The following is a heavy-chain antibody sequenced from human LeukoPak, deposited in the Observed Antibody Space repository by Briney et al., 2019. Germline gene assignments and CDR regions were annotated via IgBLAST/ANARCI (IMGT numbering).Heavy chain of an antibody. CDR1: GFTFSSYA. J-gene: IGHJ5*02. Sequence: GGSLRLSCAASGFTFSSYAMSWVRQAPGKGLEWVSAISGSGGSTYYADSVKGRFTISRDNSKNTLYLQMNGLRAEDTAVYYCAKKGVVVRPYNWFDPWGQGTLVTVSS. CDR2: ISGSGGST. V-gene: IGHV3-23*01. D-gene: IGHD3-22*01. CDR3: AKKGVVVRPYNWFDP.